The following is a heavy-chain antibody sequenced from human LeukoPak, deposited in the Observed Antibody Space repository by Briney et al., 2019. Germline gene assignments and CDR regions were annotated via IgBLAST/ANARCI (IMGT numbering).Heavy chain of an antibody. Sequence: SETLSLTCAVSGYSISSGYYWGWIRQPPGKGLEWIGSIYHSGSTYYNPSLKSRVTISVDTSKNQFSLKLSSVTAADTAVYYCARLPEPVYCSSTSCYGRWGCYFDYWGQGTLVTVSS. CDR3: ARLPEPVYCSSTSCYGRWGCYFDY. V-gene: IGHV4-38-2*01. CDR2: IYHSGST. D-gene: IGHD2-2*01. CDR1: GYSISSGYY. J-gene: IGHJ4*02.